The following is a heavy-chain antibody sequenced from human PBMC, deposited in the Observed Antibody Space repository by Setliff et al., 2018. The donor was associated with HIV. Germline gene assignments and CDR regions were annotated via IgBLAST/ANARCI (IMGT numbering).Heavy chain of an antibody. CDR1: GGSISTNNFY. J-gene: IGHJ4*01. D-gene: IGHD1-26*01. CDR2: IYFTGDS. V-gene: IGHV4-39*01. CDR3: ASHLPPYSGNFDY. Sequence: SETLSLTCTVTGGSISTNNFYWGWIRQPPGKGLQWIGSIYFTGDSYYDPSLKSRVTISVDTSKNQISLKLSSVTAADTAVYYCASHLPPYSGNFDYWGHGTLVTVSS.